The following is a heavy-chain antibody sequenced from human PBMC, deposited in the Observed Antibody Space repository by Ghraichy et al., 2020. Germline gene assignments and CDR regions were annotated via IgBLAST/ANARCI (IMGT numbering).Heavy chain of an antibody. J-gene: IGHJ4*02. CDR1: SDSMTSHYYY. CDR2: IYHSGSA. Sequence: SETLSLTCTVSSDSMTSHYYYWNWIRQHPGRGLEWIGYIYHSGSAYYNPSLKSRVSMSVDTSKNQFSLNLRSVTAADTAVYYCAKDERGAVVSWGQGTLVTFSS. V-gene: IGHV4-31*03. CDR3: AKDERGAVVS.